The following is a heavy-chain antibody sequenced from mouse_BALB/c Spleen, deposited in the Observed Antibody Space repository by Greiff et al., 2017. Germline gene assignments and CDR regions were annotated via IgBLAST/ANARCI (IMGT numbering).Heavy chain of an antibody. CDR3: ARDRGDGNYVSAMDY. CDR1: GDSITSGY. D-gene: IGHD2-1*01. V-gene: IGHV3-8*02. CDR2: ISYSGST. Sequence: VQLQQSGPSLVKPSQTLSLTCSVTGDSITSGYWNWIRKFPGNKLEYMGYISYSGSTYYNPSLKSRISITRDTSKNQYYLQLNSVTTEDTATYYCARDRGDGNYVSAMDYWGQGTSVTVSS. J-gene: IGHJ4*01.